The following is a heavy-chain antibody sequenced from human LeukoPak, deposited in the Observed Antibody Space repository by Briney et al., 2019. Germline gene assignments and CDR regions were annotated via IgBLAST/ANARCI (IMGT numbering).Heavy chain of an antibody. CDR3: ARDRGATASGWFDP. D-gene: IGHD6-13*01. J-gene: IGHJ5*02. V-gene: IGHV4-30-2*01. CDR2: IYHSGST. CDR1: GGSISSGGYS. Sequence: SQTLSLTCAVSGGSISSGGYSWSWIRQPPGKGLEWIGYIYHSGSTYYNPSLKSRVTISVDRSKNQFSLKLSSVTAADTAVYYCARDRGATASGWFDPWGQGTLVTVSS.